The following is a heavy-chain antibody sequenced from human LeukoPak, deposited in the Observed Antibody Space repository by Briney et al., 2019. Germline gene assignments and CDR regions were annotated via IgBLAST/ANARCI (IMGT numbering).Heavy chain of an antibody. D-gene: IGHD1-1*01. Sequence: PSQTLSLTCTVSGGSISSGSYYWSWIRQAAGKGLEWIGRIYTSGSTNYNPSLKSRVTISVDTSKNQFSLKLSSVTAADTAVYYCASSSGVRAARGAPLRPYYFDYWGQGTLVTVSS. CDR3: ASSSGVRAARGAPLRPYYFDY. CDR1: GGSISSGSYY. CDR2: IYTSGST. J-gene: IGHJ4*02. V-gene: IGHV4-61*02.